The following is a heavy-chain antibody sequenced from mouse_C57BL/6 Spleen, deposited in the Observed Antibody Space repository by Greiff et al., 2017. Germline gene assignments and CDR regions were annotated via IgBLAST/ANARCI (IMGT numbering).Heavy chain of an antibody. Sequence: QVQLKQSGAELMKPGASVKLSCKATGYTFTGYWIEWVKQRPGHGLEWIGEILPGSGSTNYNEKFKGKATFTADTSSNTAYMQLSSLTTEDSAIYYCARGEGYYYGSSSYYAMDYWGQGTSVTVSS. D-gene: IGHD1-1*01. CDR1: GYTFTGYW. V-gene: IGHV1-9*01. CDR3: ARGEGYYYGSSSYYAMDY. CDR2: ILPGSGST. J-gene: IGHJ4*01.